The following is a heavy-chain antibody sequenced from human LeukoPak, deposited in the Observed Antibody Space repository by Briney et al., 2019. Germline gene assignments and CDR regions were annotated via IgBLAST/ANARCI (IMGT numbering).Heavy chain of an antibody. CDR1: GGSISSGGYY. D-gene: IGHD3-10*01. J-gene: IGHJ5*02. CDR2: VYYSGST. CDR3: ARAPLTYYYGSGSYSHGTKFDP. V-gene: IGHV4-31*03. Sequence: SETLSLTCTVSGGSISSGGYYWSWIRQHPGKGLEWIVYVYYSGSTYYNPSLKSRVTISVDTSKNQFSLKLSSVTAADTAVYYCARAPLTYYYGSGSYSHGTKFDPWGQGTLVTVSS.